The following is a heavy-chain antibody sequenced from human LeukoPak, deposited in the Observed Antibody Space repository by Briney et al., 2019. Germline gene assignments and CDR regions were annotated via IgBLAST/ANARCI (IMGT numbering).Heavy chain of an antibody. CDR3: ARDPVTVTPNTYYYYGMDV. CDR1: GGTFSSYA. V-gene: IGHV1-69*01. CDR2: IIPIFGTA. J-gene: IGHJ6*02. Sequence: GASVKVSCKASGGTFSSYAISWVRQAPGQGLEWMGGIIPIFGTANYAQKFQGRVTITADESTSTAYMELSSLRSEDTAVYYCARDPVTVTPNTYYYYGMDVWGQGTTVTVSS. D-gene: IGHD4-11*01.